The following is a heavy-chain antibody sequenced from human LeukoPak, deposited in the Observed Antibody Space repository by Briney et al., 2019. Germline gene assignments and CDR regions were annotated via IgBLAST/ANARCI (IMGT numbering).Heavy chain of an antibody. Sequence: GGSLRLSCAVSGFTFSSYKMNWVRQAPGKGLEWVSYISSSGSTIYYADSVKGRFTISRDNAKKSLYLQMNSLRAEDTAVYYCARARLTDYVWGRRTFDIWGQGTMVTISS. J-gene: IGHJ3*02. CDR2: ISSSGSTI. D-gene: IGHD3-16*01. V-gene: IGHV3-48*03. CDR1: GFTFSSYK. CDR3: ARARLTDYVWGRRTFDI.